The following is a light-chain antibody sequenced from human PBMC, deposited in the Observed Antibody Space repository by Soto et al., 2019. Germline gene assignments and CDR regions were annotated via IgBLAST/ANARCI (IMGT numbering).Light chain of an antibody. Sequence: QSALTQPASVSGSPGQSITISCTGTSSDVGGYNYVSWYQQHPGKAPKLMIYEVSNRPSGVSNRFSGSKSGNTASLTVSGLQAEDEADYYCTSYGGRDNLMFGGGTKVTVL. CDR2: EVS. V-gene: IGLV2-14*01. CDR1: SSDVGGYNY. J-gene: IGLJ3*02. CDR3: TSYGGRDNLM.